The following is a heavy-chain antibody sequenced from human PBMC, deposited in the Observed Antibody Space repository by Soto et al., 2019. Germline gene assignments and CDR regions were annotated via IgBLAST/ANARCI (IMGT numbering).Heavy chain of an antibody. CDR3: AHRPPSGWHFDY. V-gene: IGHV2-5*02. Sequence: QITLMESGPTLVKPTQTLTLTSTFSGFSLSTSGVGVAWIWQPPGKALEWLALIHWDDDKRYSQTLNSKLTITKDTSKNQVVLTMTNMDPVDTATYYCAHRPPSGWHFDYWGQGTLVTVSS. D-gene: IGHD6-19*01. CDR1: GFSLSTSGVG. J-gene: IGHJ4*02. CDR2: IHWDDDK.